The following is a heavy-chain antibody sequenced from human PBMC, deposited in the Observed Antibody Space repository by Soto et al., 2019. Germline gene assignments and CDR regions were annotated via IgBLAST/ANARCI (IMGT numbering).Heavy chain of an antibody. J-gene: IGHJ4*02. V-gene: IGHV4-61*01. CDR3: ARAYSGYAIFDY. CDR1: GSSVSSGSYY. D-gene: IGHD5-12*01. CDR2: IYYSGST. Sequence: PSETLSLTCTVSGSSVSSGSYYWSWIRQPPGKGLEWIGYIYYSGSTNYNPSLKSRVTISVDTSKNQFSLKLSSVTAADTAVYYCARAYSGYAIFDYWGQGTLVTVSS.